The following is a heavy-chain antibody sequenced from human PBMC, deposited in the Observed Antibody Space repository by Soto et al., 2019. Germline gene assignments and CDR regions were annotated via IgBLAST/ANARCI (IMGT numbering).Heavy chain of an antibody. J-gene: IGHJ4*01. CDR3: TTGLYNSGGMDH. D-gene: IGHD2-15*01. CDR1: GFRFSIAW. Sequence: EVHLVESGGGLVKPGGSLRLSCAASGFRFSIAWMNWVRQAPGKGLEWVGRIKSKTTTGTTDYSTPVKGRFTVSADGSENTLYLNMTSLKTEDTAVYYCTTGLYNSGGMDHWGHGTLVTVSS. V-gene: IGHV3-15*07. CDR2: IKSKTTTGTT.